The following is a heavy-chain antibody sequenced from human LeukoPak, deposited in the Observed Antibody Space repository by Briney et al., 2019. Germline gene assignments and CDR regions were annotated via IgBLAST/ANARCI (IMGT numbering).Heavy chain of an antibody. J-gene: IGHJ4*02. CDR2: IYYSGST. CDR3: ARVRGSSGWTDY. D-gene: IGHD6-19*01. CDR1: GGSISSYY. V-gene: IGHV4-59*01. Sequence: PSETLSLTCTVSGGSISSYYWSWIRQPPGKGLEWIRYIYYSGSTNYSPSLKSRVTISVDSSKNQFSLKLSSVSAADTAVYYCARVRGSSGWTDYWGQGTLVTVSS.